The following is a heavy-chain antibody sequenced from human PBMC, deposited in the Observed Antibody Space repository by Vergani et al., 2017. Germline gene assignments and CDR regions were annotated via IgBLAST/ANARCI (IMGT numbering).Heavy chain of an antibody. CDR2: ICYSGST. Sequence: QVQLQESGPGLVKPSETLCLTCTVSGGSISSYYWSWIRQPPGKGLEWIGYICYSGSTNYNPSLKSRVTISVDTSKNQFSLKLSSVTAADTAVYYCARWSGAAGNWFDPWGQGTLVTVSS. CDR1: GGSISSYY. D-gene: IGHD3-3*01. CDR3: ARWSGAAGNWFDP. J-gene: IGHJ5*02. V-gene: IGHV4-59*01.